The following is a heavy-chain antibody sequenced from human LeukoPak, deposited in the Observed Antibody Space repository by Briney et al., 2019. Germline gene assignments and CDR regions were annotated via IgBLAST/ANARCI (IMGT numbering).Heavy chain of an antibody. CDR2: ISGSGGST. CDR1: GFTLSSYA. CDR3: AKDSMQLGYCSSTSCYPGYFVY. V-gene: IGHV3-23*01. J-gene: IGHJ4*02. D-gene: IGHD2-2*01. Sequence: GGSLRLYCAASGFTLSSYAMSWVRRAPGKGLEWVSAISGSGGSTYYADSVKGRFTISRDNSKNRLYREMNSLRAEDPAVYYCAKDSMQLGYCSSTSCYPGYFVYWGQGTLVTVSS.